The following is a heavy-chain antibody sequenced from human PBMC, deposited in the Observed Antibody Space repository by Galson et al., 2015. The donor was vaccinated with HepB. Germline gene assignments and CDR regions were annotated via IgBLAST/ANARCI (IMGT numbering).Heavy chain of an antibody. V-gene: IGHV1-2*06. Sequence: SVKVSCKASGYTFSGHYMHWVRQAPGQGLEWIGRINLNSGGANYAQRFQVRGAVTRDTSTRTVYMGLNRLRSDDTAVYYCARGYSDYGGAYVYWGQGTLITVSS. J-gene: IGHJ4*02. D-gene: IGHD4-23*01. CDR2: INLNSGGA. CDR3: ARGYSDYGGAYVY. CDR1: GYTFSGHY.